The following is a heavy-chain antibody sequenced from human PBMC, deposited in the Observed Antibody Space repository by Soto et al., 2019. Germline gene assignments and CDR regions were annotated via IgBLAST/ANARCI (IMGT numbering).Heavy chain of an antibody. J-gene: IGHJ4*02. V-gene: IGHV1-3*01. CDR1: GYTFTSYG. CDR3: VRQYYDFWTDYPDFDY. Sequence: ASVKVSCKASGYTFTSYGIHWVRQAPGHGLEWLGYMNAGTGNKKSSHLFQDRLILTRETSATTAYLELRSLRSDDTAVYYCVRQYYDFWTDYPDFDYWGQGTLVTVSS. CDR2: MNAGTGNK. D-gene: IGHD3-3*01.